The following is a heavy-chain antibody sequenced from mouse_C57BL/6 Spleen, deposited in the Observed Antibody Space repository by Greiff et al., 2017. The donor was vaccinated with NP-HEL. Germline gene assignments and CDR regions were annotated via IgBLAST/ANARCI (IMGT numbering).Heavy chain of an antibody. V-gene: IGHV5-4*01. Sequence: EVKVVESGGGLVKPGGSLKLSCAASGFTFSSYAMSWVRQTPEKRLEWVATISDGGSYTYYPDNVKGRFTISRDNAKNNLYLQMSHLKSEDTAMYYCARDHDYDSSWFAYWGQGTLVTVSA. CDR1: GFTFSSYA. CDR2: ISDGGSYT. J-gene: IGHJ3*01. D-gene: IGHD2-4*01. CDR3: ARDHDYDSSWFAY.